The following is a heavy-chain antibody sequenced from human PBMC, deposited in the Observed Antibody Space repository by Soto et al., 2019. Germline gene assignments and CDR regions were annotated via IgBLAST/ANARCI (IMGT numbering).Heavy chain of an antibody. J-gene: IGHJ4*01. CDR3: ARSTVVRGVLGY. V-gene: IGHV1-8*01. Sequence: ASVKISFNPFRYTFINYDSNLVLQPTGQRLEWIGWVSHNRGNTVDAQKFKGRETTTRNTSISTAYIELSRLTFEDTGVYCCARSTVVRGVLGYWGQGTVVTVSS. D-gene: IGHD3-10*01. CDR1: RYTFINYD. CDR2: VSHNRGNT.